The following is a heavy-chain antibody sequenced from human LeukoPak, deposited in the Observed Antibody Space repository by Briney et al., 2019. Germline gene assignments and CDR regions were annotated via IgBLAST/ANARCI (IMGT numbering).Heavy chain of an antibody. Sequence: SETLSLTCAVYGGSFSGYYWSWIRQPPGKGLGWIGEINHSGSTNYNPSLKSRVTISVDTSKNQFSLKLSSVTAADTAVYYCARGAFTYYYDKGVRAFDYWGQGTLVTVSS. CDR2: INHSGST. J-gene: IGHJ4*02. CDR3: ARGAFTYYYDKGVRAFDY. V-gene: IGHV4-34*01. CDR1: GGSFSGYY. D-gene: IGHD3-22*01.